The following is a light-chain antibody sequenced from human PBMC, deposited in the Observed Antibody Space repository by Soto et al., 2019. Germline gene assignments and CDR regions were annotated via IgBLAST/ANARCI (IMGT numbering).Light chain of an antibody. CDR3: QQYGSSPPYT. CDR2: GSS. V-gene: IGKV3-20*01. Sequence: EVGLTQSPGTLSLSPGERATLSCRARQSVSNNYFAWYQQKPGQAPRLLIFGSSDRATGIPDRFSGSGSGTDFTLTISRLEPEDFAVNYCQQYGSSPPYTFGQWTQLEIK. J-gene: IGKJ2*01. CDR1: QSVSNNY.